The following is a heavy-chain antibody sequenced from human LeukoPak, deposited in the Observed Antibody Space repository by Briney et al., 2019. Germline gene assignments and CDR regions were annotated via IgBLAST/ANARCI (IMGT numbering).Heavy chain of an antibody. CDR3: ARTPYSSSLKAWDAEYFQH. V-gene: IGHV1-18*01. D-gene: IGHD6-13*01. CDR1: GYTFTSYG. J-gene: IGHJ1*01. CDR2: ISAYNGNT. Sequence: ASVKVSCKASGYTFTSYGISWVRQAPGQGLEWMGWISAYNGNTNYAQKLQGRVTITRDTSAGTAYMELSSLRSEDTAVYYCARTPYSSSLKAWDAEYFQHWGQGTLVTVSS.